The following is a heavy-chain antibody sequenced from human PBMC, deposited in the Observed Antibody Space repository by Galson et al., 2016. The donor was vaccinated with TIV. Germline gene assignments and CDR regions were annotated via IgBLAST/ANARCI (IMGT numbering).Heavy chain of an antibody. D-gene: IGHD3-3*01. V-gene: IGHV6-1*01. CDR1: GDSVSSTSAA. CDR2: TYYRSTWYN. J-gene: IGHJ4*02. Sequence: CAISGDSVSSTSAAWNWIRQSPSRGLEWLGRTYYRSTWYNDYAASLKRRITINPDTSKNQFSLQLTSVTPEDAAVYYCARGAPSVFGVIMTLDYWGQGTWSPSPQ. CDR3: ARGAPSVFGVIMTLDY.